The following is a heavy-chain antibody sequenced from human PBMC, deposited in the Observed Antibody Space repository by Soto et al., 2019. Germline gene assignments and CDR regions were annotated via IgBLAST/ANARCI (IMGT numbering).Heavy chain of an antibody. V-gene: IGHV5-51*01. CDR3: ARGLGTGMNPTNWLDP. CDR2: IFPGDSDT. CDR1: GYTFTNYW. Sequence: GESLKISCKGSGYTFTNYWIGWVRQMPGKGLEWMGIIFPGDSDTRYSPSFRGQVTISADKSINTAYLQWSSLKASGTAIYYCARGLGTGMNPTNWLDPWGQGTLVTVSS. J-gene: IGHJ5*02. D-gene: IGHD1-1*01.